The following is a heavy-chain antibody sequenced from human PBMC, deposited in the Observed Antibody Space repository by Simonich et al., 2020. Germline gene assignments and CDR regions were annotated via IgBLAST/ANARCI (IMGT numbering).Heavy chain of an antibody. CDR2: LNHSGRT. CDR3: ARVKGGYYYYYMDV. CDR1: GYSINSDYY. D-gene: IGHD3-16*01. Sequence: QVQLQESGPGLVKPSETLSLTCAVSGYSINSDYYWGWIRQPPGKGLEWIGELNHSGRTNYNPSLKGRVTISLDTSKNQFSLKLSSVTAADTAVYYCARVKGGYYYYYMDVWGKGTTVTVSS. J-gene: IGHJ6*03. V-gene: IGHV4-38-2*01.